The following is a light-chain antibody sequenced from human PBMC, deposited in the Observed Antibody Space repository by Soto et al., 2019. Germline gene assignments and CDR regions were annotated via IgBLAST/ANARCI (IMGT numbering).Light chain of an antibody. Sequence: DIQMTQSPSSLSASVGDRVTITCRASQGIDHSLAWYQQKPGKVPKLLIYSASTLQSGVSSRFSGSGSGTXXXXXXXSLQPEDVATYYCQEHYGAPPAAFGPGTKVDV. CDR1: QGIDHS. CDR3: QEHYGAPPAA. V-gene: IGKV1-27*01. CDR2: SAS. J-gene: IGKJ3*01.